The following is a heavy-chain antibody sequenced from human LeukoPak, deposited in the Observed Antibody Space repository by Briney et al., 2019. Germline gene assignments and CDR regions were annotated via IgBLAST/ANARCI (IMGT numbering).Heavy chain of an antibody. Sequence: AGGSLRLSCAASGFTFSSYSMNWVRQAPGKGLEWVSSISISSSYIYYADSVKGRFTIFRDNAKNSLYLQTNSLRAEDTAVYYCATLVEMANIQHWGQGTLVTVSS. CDR3: ATLVEMANIQH. CDR1: GFTFSSYS. CDR2: ISISSSYI. D-gene: IGHD5-24*01. V-gene: IGHV3-21*01. J-gene: IGHJ1*01.